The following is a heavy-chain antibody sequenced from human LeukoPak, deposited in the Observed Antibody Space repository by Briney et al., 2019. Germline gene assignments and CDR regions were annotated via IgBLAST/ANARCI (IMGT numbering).Heavy chain of an antibody. D-gene: IGHD6-13*01. CDR2: MNPNSGNT. CDR1: GYTFTSYD. CDR3: ARGFHILIAAALGY. J-gene: IGHJ4*02. Sequence: ASVKVSCKASGYTFTSYDINWVRQATGQGLEWMGWMNPNSGNTGYAQKFQGRVTMTRNTSISTAYMELSSLRSEDTAVYYCARGFHILIAAALGYWGQGTLVTVSS. V-gene: IGHV1-8*01.